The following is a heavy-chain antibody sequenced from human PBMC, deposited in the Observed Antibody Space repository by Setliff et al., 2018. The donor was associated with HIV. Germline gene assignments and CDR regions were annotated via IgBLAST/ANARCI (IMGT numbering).Heavy chain of an antibody. D-gene: IGHD2-2*02. CDR1: GFTFSSYE. CDR2: ISRSGSKI. V-gene: IGHV3-48*03. CDR3: ARDAAAPAAIEGAFDI. J-gene: IGHJ3*02. Sequence: GGSLRLSCAASGFTFSSYEMNWVRQAPGKGLEWVSYISRSGSKIQYVDSVKGRFTISRDNGKNSLYLQMNRLRAEDTAVYYCARDAAAPAAIEGAFDIWGQGTMVTVSS.